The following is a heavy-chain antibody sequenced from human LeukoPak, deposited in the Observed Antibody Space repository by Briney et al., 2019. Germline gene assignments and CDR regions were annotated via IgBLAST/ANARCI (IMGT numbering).Heavy chain of an antibody. V-gene: IGHV3-33*01. Sequence: GGSLRLSWAAAGFTFSTYGMHWVRQAPGKGLEWVAVIWYDGTNKYYADSVKGRFTISRDNSKNTLYLQMNSLRAEDTAVYYCATNQIMIREYYFDYWGQGTLVTVSS. J-gene: IGHJ4*02. CDR1: GFTFSTYG. CDR2: IWYDGTNK. D-gene: IGHD3-16*01. CDR3: ATNQIMIREYYFDY.